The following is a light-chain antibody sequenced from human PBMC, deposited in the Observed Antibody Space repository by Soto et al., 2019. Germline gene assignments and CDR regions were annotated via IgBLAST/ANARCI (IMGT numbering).Light chain of an antibody. CDR3: SSYAGSNNWV. CDR2: EVT. CDR1: NSDVGDYNY. J-gene: IGLJ3*02. V-gene: IGLV2-8*01. Sequence: QSVLTQSPSASGSPGQSVTISCTGTNSDVGDYNYVSWYQQHPGKAPKLMIYEVTKRPSGVPDRFSGSKSGNTASLTVSGLQAEDGADYYCSSYAGSNNWVFGGGTKLTVL.